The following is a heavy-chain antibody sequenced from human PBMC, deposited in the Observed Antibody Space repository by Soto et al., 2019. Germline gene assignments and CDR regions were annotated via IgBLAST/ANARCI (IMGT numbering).Heavy chain of an antibody. CDR2: ISAYNGNT. CDR1: GYTFTSYG. V-gene: IGHV1-18*01. J-gene: IGHJ6*02. Sequence: ASVKVSCKASGYTFTSYGISWVRQAPEQGLEWMGWISAYNGNTNYARKLQGRVTMTTDTSTSTAYMELRSLRSDDTAVYYCARVPYSSGWYGGYYYYGMDVWGQGTTVTVSS. D-gene: IGHD6-19*01. CDR3: ARVPYSSGWYGGYYYYGMDV.